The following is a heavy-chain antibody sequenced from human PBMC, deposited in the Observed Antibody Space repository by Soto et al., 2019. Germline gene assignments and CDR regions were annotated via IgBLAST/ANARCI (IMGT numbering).Heavy chain of an antibody. CDR1: GGSISSSY. Sequence: SETLSLTCTVSGGSISSSYWSWVRQPPGKGLEWIGYIYYSGSTNYNPSLKSRVTLSVDTSKNQFSLKLRSVTAADTAVYYCGRLVVGPAKAYYYMYVWGKGTTVTGSS. V-gene: IGHV4-59*08. J-gene: IGHJ6*03. CDR2: IYYSGST. D-gene: IGHD2-2*01. CDR3: GRLVVGPAKAYYYMYV.